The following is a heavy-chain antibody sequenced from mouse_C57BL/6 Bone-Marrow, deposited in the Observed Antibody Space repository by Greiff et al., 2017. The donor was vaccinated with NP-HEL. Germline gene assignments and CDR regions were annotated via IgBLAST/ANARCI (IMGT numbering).Heavy chain of an antibody. Sequence: VQLQQSGAELVRPGASVKLSCTASGFNIKDDYMHWVKQRPEQGLEWIGWIDPENGDTEYAPKFQGKATITADTSSNTAYLQLSSLTSVDTAVYYCTTPRRAMDYWGQGTSVTVSS. CDR3: TTPRRAMDY. J-gene: IGHJ4*01. CDR2: IDPENGDT. V-gene: IGHV14-4*01. D-gene: IGHD2-12*01. CDR1: GFNIKDDY.